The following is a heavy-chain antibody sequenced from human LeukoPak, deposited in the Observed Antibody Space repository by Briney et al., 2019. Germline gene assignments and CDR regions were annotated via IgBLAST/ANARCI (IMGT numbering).Heavy chain of an antibody. D-gene: IGHD3-22*01. Sequence: SETLSLTCAVYGGSTSSYYWSWIRQPPGKGLEWIGYIYYSGSTNYNPSLKSRVTISVDTSKNQFSLRLSSVTAADTAVYYCARVTGYIVEDYFDYWGQGTLVTVSS. J-gene: IGHJ4*02. CDR2: IYYSGST. CDR1: GGSTSSYY. V-gene: IGHV4-59*01. CDR3: ARVTGYIVEDYFDY.